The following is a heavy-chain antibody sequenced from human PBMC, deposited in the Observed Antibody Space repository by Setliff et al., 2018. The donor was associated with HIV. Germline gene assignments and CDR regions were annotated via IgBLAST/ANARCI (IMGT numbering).Heavy chain of an antibody. CDR2: IYYSGST. J-gene: IGHJ4*02. D-gene: IGHD6-6*01. CDR3: ATSPLSSIAARPEYFDY. V-gene: IGHV4-39*01. CDR1: GGSISSSSYY. Sequence: SETLSLTCTVSGGSISSSSYYWGWIRQPPGKGLEWIGSIYYSGSTYYNPSLKSRVTISVDTSKNQFSLKLSSVTAADTAVYYCATSPLSSIAARPEYFDYWGQGTLVTVS.